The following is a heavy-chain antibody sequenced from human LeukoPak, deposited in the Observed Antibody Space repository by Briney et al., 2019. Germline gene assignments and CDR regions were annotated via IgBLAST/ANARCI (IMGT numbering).Heavy chain of an antibody. CDR1: GFTFSGYA. Sequence: GSLRLSCSASGFTFSGYAMHWVRQAPGKGPEYVSAISSKGDTTYYADSVKGRFTISRDNSKNILYLQMSGLRAEDAAVYYCVKEDLGGLKYYWGQGTLVTV. CDR2: ISSKGDTT. CDR3: VKEDLGGLKYY. V-gene: IGHV3-64D*08. J-gene: IGHJ4*02. D-gene: IGHD3-16*01.